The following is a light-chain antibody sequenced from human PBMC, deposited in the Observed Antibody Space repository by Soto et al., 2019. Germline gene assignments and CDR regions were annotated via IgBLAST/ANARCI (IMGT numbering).Light chain of an antibody. CDR1: QSLLHSNGYNY. Sequence: DIVMTQSPLSLPVTPGEPASISCRSSQSLLHSNGYNYLDWFLQKPGQSPQLLIYLGSHRASGVTDRFSGSGSGTDFTLKISRVEAEDVGVYYCMQALQTPGLTFGGGTKVEIK. V-gene: IGKV2-28*01. J-gene: IGKJ4*01. CDR3: MQALQTPGLT. CDR2: LGS.